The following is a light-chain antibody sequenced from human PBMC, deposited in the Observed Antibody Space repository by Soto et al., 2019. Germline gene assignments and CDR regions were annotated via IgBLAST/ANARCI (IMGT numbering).Light chain of an antibody. CDR3: SSYSSSNTLYD. Sequence: QSALTQPASVSGSPGQSITISCTGTSSDVGGYNYVSWYQQLPGKAPKLLIYEVSNRPSGVSNRFSGSKSGNTASLTISGLQAEDEADYYCSSYSSSNTLYDCGSGPKVTVL. CDR1: SSDVGGYNY. J-gene: IGLJ1*01. V-gene: IGLV2-14*01. CDR2: EVS.